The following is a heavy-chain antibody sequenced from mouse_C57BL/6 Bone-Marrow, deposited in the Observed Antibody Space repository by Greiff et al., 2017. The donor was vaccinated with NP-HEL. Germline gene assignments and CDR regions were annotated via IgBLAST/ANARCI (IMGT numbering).Heavy chain of an antibody. J-gene: IGHJ1*03. CDR3: ARSADGYAYWYFDV. D-gene: IGHD2-2*01. V-gene: IGHV7-3*01. Sequence: EVMLVESGGGLVQPGGSLSLSCAASGFTFTDYYMSWVRQPPGKALEWLGFIRNKANGYTTEYSASVKGRFTISRDNSQSILYLQMNALRAEDSATYYCARSADGYAYWYFDVWGTGTTVTVSS. CDR2: IRNKANGYTT. CDR1: GFTFTDYY.